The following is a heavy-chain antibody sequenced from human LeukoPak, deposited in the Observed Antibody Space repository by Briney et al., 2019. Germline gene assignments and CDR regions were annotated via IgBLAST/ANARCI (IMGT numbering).Heavy chain of an antibody. CDR3: GVLYYRNNWFDP. J-gene: IGHJ5*02. D-gene: IGHD3-10*01. Sequence: GGSVRLSCAASGFTFSSYSMNWVRQAPGKGLEWVSYISSSSSTIYYADSVKGRFTISRDNAKNSLYLQMNSLRAEHTAVYYCGVLYYRNNWFDPWGQGTLVTVSS. CDR2: ISSSSSTI. V-gene: IGHV3-48*01. CDR1: GFTFSSYS.